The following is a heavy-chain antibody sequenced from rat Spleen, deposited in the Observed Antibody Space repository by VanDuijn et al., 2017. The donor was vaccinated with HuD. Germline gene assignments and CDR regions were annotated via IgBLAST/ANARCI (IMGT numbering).Heavy chain of an antibody. D-gene: IGHD1-2*01. Sequence: EVQLVESGGGLEQPGRSMKLSCAASGFTFSNYDMAWVRQAPTKGLEWVASISYDGSSNYYRDSVKGRFTIFRDNAKSTLYLQMDSLRSEDTATYYCTRHFSPADYYSSFPVLYWGQGTLVTVSS. CDR1: GFTFSNYD. CDR2: ISYDGSSN. CDR3: TRHFSPADYYSSFPVLY. J-gene: IGHJ3*01. V-gene: IGHV5-25*01.